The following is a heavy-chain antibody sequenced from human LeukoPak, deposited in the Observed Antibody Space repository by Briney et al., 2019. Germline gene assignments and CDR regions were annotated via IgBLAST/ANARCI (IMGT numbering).Heavy chain of an antibody. CDR3: ARATYYYDSSGYKDEYYFDY. CDR2: IIPIFGTA. V-gene: IGHV1-69*13. Sequence: GASVKVSCKASGGTFSSYAISWVRQAPGQGLELMGGIIPIFGTANYAQKFQGRVTITADESTSTAYMELSSLRSEDTAVYYCARATYYYDSSGYKDEYYFDYWGQGTLVTVSS. CDR1: GGTFSSYA. J-gene: IGHJ4*02. D-gene: IGHD3-22*01.